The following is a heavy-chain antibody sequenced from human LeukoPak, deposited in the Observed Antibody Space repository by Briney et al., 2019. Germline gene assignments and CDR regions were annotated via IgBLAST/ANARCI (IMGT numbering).Heavy chain of an antibody. Sequence: SETLSLTCAVSGGCVTSTNWWTLVRQPPGKGLEWIGEVHLDGRTNYNPSLTGRLTLSVDLYENHISLKLTSVTAADTAVYYCAREGGFYRPLDYLGQGTLVTVSS. D-gene: IGHD3-3*01. CDR1: GGCVTSTNW. CDR2: VHLDGRT. J-gene: IGHJ4*02. CDR3: AREGGFYRPLDY. V-gene: IGHV4-4*02.